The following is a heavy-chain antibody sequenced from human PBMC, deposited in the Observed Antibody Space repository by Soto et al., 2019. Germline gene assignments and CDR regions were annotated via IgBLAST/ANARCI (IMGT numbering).Heavy chain of an antibody. CDR2: IIPILGIA. CDR1: GGTFSSYT. CDR3: AALGYCSSTSCYTPYYYMDV. V-gene: IGHV1-69*02. Sequence: QVQLVQSGAEVKKPGSSVKVSCKASGGTFSSYTISWVRQAPGQGLEWMGRIIPILGIANYAQKFQGRVTITADKSTSTAYMELSSLRSEDTAVYYCAALGYCSSTSCYTPYYYMDVWGKGTTVTVSS. D-gene: IGHD2-2*02. J-gene: IGHJ6*03.